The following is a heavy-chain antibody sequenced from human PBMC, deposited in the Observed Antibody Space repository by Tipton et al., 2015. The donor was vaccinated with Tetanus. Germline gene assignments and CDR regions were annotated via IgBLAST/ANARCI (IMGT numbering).Heavy chain of an antibody. V-gene: IGHV4-59*01. J-gene: IGHJ6*02. CDR1: GGSISSYY. CDR2: IYYSGST. Sequence: TLSLTCTVSGGSISSYYWSWIRQPPGKGMEWIGNIYYSGSTNYNPSLKSRVTISVDTSKNQFSLKLSSVTAADTAVYYCARALLWFGEPYYYYYGMDVWGQGTTVTVSS. CDR3: ARALLWFGEPYYYYYGMDV. D-gene: IGHD3-10*01.